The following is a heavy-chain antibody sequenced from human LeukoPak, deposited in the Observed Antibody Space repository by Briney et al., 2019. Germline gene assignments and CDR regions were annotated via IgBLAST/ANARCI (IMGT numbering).Heavy chain of an antibody. J-gene: IGHJ5*02. D-gene: IGHD6-13*01. CDR3: ARVRRAASAFDP. CDR1: GGSLSSYY. CDR2: IYCSGST. V-gene: IGHV4-59*01. Sequence: SETLSLTCTVSGGSLSSYYWSWIRQPPRKGLEWIGYIYCSGSTNYNPSLKSRVTISVDTSKNQFSLKLSSVTAADTAVYYCARVRRAASAFDPWGQGTLVTVSS.